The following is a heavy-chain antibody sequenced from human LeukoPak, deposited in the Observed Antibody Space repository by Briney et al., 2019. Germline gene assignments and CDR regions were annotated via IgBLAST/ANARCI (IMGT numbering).Heavy chain of an antibody. J-gene: IGHJ4*02. V-gene: IGHV4-38-2*02. D-gene: IGHD3-10*01. Sequence: SETLSLTCTVAGYSISSGYCWGWIRQPPGKGLEWIGSIYHSGSTYYNPSLKSRVTISVDTTKNQFSLKLSSVTAADTAVYYCARDFPPMVRARTEVDYWGQGTLVTVSS. CDR1: GYSISSGYC. CDR3: ARDFPPMVRARTEVDY. CDR2: IYHSGST.